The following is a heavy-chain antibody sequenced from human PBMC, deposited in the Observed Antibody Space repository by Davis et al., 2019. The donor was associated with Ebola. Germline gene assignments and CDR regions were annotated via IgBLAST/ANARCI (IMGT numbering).Heavy chain of an antibody. V-gene: IGHV3-33*06. J-gene: IGHJ4*02. Sequence: GESLKISCAASGFTFSSYGMHWVRQAPGKGLEWVAVIWYDGSNKYYADSVKGRFTISRDNSKNTLYLQMNSLRAEDTAVYYCAKPTIYWNYFPIDYWGQGTLVTVSS. CDR2: IWYDGSNK. D-gene: IGHD1-7*01. CDR3: AKPTIYWNYFPIDY. CDR1: GFTFSSYG.